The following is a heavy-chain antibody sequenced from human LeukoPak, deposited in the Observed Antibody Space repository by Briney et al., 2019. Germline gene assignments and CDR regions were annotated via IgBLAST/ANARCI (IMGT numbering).Heavy chain of an antibody. CDR3: ARDRAPYYYDSSAYDAFDI. D-gene: IGHD3-22*01. CDR1: GFTFSSYG. CDR2: ISYDGSNK. V-gene: IGHV3-30*03. Sequence: GGSLRLSCAASGFTFSSYGMHWVRQAPGKGLEWVAVISYDGSNKYYADSVKGRFTISRDNSKNTLYLQMNSLRAEDTAVYYCARDRAPYYYDSSAYDAFDIWGQGTMVTVSS. J-gene: IGHJ3*02.